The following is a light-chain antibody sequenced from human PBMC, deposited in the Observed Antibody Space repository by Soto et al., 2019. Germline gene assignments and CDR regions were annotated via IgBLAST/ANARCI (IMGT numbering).Light chain of an antibody. Sequence: DIQMTQSPSTLSASVGDRVTITCRASQSINNWLAWYQQRPGKAPKLLIYDASSLESGVPSRFSGSGSGTKFTLTISSLQPDDFATYYCQQYNSYWTFGQGTKVEIK. CDR3: QQYNSYWT. J-gene: IGKJ1*01. CDR2: DAS. V-gene: IGKV1-5*01. CDR1: QSINNW.